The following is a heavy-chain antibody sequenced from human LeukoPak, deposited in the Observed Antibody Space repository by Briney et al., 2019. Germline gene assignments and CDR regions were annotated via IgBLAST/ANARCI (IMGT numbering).Heavy chain of an antibody. D-gene: IGHD3-16*02. V-gene: IGHV3-33*01. CDR2: IWYDGSNK. Sequence: PGGSLRLSCAASGFTFSSYGMHWVRQAPGKGLEWVAVIWYDGSNKYYADSVKGRFTISRDNSKNTLYLQMNSLRAEDTAVYYCARGAMGLGGLSLFDYWGQGTLVTVSS. CDR1: GFTFSSYG. J-gene: IGHJ4*02. CDR3: ARGAMGLGGLSLFDY.